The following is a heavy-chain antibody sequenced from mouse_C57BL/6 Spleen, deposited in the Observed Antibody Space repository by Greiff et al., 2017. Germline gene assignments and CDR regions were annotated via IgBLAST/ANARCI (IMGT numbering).Heavy chain of an antibody. D-gene: IGHD2-1*01. CDR3: ARGDGNYETWFAY. V-gene: IGHV1-76*01. CDR2: IYPGSGNT. J-gene: IGHJ3*01. CDR1: GYTFTDYY. Sequence: LVESGAELVRPGASVKLSCKASGYTFTDYYINWVKQRPGQGLEWIARIYPGSGNTYYNEKFKGKATLSAEKSSSTAYMQLSSRTSEDSAVYFCARGDGNYETWFAYWGQGTLVTVSA.